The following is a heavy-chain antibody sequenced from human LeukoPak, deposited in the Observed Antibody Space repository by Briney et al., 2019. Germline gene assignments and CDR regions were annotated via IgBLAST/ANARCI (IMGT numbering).Heavy chain of an antibody. CDR2: ISYDGSNK. Sequence: PGGSLRLSCVASGFTFSSYGMHWVRQAPGKGLEWVAVISYDGSNKYYADSVKGRFTISRDNSKNTLCLRMNSLRAEDTAVYYCAKVHDYGDYSGAFDIWGQGTMVTVSS. D-gene: IGHD4-17*01. CDR1: GFTFSSYG. V-gene: IGHV3-30*18. J-gene: IGHJ3*02. CDR3: AKVHDYGDYSGAFDI.